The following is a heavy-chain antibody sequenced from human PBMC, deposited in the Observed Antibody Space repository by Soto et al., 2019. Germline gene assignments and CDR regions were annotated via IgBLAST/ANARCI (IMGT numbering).Heavy chain of an antibody. CDR2: ISYGGDNK. CDR3: AKARHSTSWYGLEADL. Sequence: QVQLVESGGGVVQPGRSLRLSCAASGFIFSDYAMHWVRQAPGKGLEWVAVISYGGDNKYYADSVRGRFAISRENLKNTLDLQMNSLNPEDTAVYHCAKARHSTSWYGLEADLWGQGTLVTVSS. D-gene: IGHD6-13*01. V-gene: IGHV3-30*09. J-gene: IGHJ4*02. CDR1: GFIFSDYA.